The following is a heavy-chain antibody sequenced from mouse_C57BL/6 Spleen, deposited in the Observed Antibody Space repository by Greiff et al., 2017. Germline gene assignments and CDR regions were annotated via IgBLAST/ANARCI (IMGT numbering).Heavy chain of an antibody. CDR1: GYAFSSSW. CDR2: IYPGDGDT. CDR3: ARSGNAYAMDY. D-gene: IGHD2-1*01. J-gene: IGHJ4*01. V-gene: IGHV1-82*01. Sequence: VQLVESGPELVKPGASVKISCKASGYAFSSSWMNWVKQRPGKGLEWIGRIYPGDGDTNYNGKFKGKATLTADKSSSTAYMQLSSLTSEDSAVYFCARSGNAYAMDYGGQGTSVTVSS.